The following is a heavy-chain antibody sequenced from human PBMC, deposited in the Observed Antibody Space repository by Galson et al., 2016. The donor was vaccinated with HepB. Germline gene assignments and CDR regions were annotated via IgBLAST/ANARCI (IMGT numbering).Heavy chain of an antibody. CDR2: ISAGGGST. Sequence: SLRLSCAASGFTFSTYGMSWARQAPGKGLEWVAGISAGGGSTQYSHLVKGRFTISRDNSKNPVCLQMNSLRADDTALYYCAKDKLTLWGSPADYWGQGTLVTVSS. CDR3: AKDKLTLWGSPADY. J-gene: IGHJ4*02. D-gene: IGHD7-27*01. V-gene: IGHV3-23*01. CDR1: GFTFSTYG.